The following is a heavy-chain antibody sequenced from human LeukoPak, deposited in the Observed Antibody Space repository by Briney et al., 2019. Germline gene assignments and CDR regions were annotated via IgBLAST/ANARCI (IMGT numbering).Heavy chain of an antibody. CDR3: AKDQGPIAVAALFDY. Sequence: GGSLRLSCAASGFTFSSYAMSWVGQAPGKGLEWVSAISGSGGSTYYADSVKGRFTISRDNSKNTLYLQMNSLRAGDTAVYYCAKDQGPIAVAALFDYWGQGTLVTVSS. V-gene: IGHV3-23*01. CDR1: GFTFSSYA. CDR2: ISGSGGST. D-gene: IGHD6-19*01. J-gene: IGHJ4*02.